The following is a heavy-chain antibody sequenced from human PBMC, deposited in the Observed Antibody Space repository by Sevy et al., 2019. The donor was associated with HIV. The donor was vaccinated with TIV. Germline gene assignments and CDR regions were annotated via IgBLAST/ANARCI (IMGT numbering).Heavy chain of an antibody. CDR1: GFTFSSYG. D-gene: IGHD2-15*01. V-gene: IGHV3-30*02. J-gene: IGHJ6*02. CDR3: AKDGASGYGGNFYYYGMDV. CDR2: IWYDGSNK. Sequence: GGSLRLSCAASGFTFSSYGMHWVRQAPGKGLEWVAFIWYDGSNKYYSDSVKGRFTISRDNSKNTLYLQMNSLRAEDTAVYYSAKDGASGYGGNFYYYGMDVWGQGTTVTVSS.